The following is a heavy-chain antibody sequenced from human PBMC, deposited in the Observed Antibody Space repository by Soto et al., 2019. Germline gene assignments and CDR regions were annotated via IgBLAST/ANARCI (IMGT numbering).Heavy chain of an antibody. V-gene: IGHV3-30*18. CDR2: ISYDGSNK. J-gene: IGHJ6*02. CDR3: AKDRTIAARTYYYYGMDV. D-gene: IGHD6-6*01. Sequence: QVQLVESGGGVVQPGRSLRLSCAASGFTFSSYGMHWVRQAPGKGLEWVAVISYDGSNKYYADSVKGRFTISRDNSKNTLYLQMNSLRAEDTAVYYCAKDRTIAARTYYYYGMDVWGQGTTVTVSS. CDR1: GFTFSSYG.